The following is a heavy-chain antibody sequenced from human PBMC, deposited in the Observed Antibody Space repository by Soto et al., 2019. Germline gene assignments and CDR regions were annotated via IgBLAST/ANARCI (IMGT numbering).Heavy chain of an antibody. J-gene: IGHJ3*02. CDR1: GGSISSYY. CDR2: IYYSGST. V-gene: IGHV4-59*08. Sequence: QVQLQESGPGLVKPSETLSLTCTVSGGSISSYYWSWIRQPPGKGLEWIGYIYYSGSTNYNPSLKSRVTISVDTSKNQFSLKLSSVTAADTAVYYCARLGSSGWFGGDAFDIWGQGTMVTVSS. CDR3: ARLGSSGWFGGDAFDI. D-gene: IGHD6-19*01.